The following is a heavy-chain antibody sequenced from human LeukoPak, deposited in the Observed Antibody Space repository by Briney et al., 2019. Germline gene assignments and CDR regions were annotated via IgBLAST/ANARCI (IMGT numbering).Heavy chain of an antibody. J-gene: IGHJ5*02. CDR2: INHSGST. D-gene: IGHD6-13*01. CDR1: GGSFSGYY. Sequence: PSETLSLTCAVYGGSFSGYYWNWIRQPPGKGLEWIGEINHSGSTNYNPSLKSRVTISVDTSKNQFSLKLSSVTAADTAVYYCARRRRSYGSSWAWFDPWGQGTLVTVSS. V-gene: IGHV4-34*01. CDR3: ARRRRSYGSSWAWFDP.